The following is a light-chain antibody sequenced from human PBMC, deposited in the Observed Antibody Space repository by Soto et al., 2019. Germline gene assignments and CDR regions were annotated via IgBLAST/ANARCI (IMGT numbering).Light chain of an antibody. CDR1: QSFNSIY. V-gene: IGKV3-20*01. CDR2: GAS. J-gene: IGKJ1*01. CDR3: HQYDSWT. Sequence: ELVLTQSPGTLSLSPGERATLSCRASQSFNSIYLAWYQQKPGHAPRLLIYGASSRATGIPDRFSGSGSGTDFTLTISRLEPEDFAVYYCHQYDSWTFGQGTKVEIK.